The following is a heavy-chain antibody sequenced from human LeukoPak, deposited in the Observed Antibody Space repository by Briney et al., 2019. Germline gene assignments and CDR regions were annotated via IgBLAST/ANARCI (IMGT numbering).Heavy chain of an antibody. CDR3: AAYYYDWVGPAFDI. V-gene: IGHV4-39*07. Sequence: SETLSLTCTVSGGSISSSSYYWGWIRQPPGKGLEWIGSIYYSGSTYYNPSLKSRVTISVDTSKNQFSLKLSSVTAADTAVYYCAAYYYDWVGPAFDIWGQGTMVTVSS. CDR1: GGSISSSSYY. CDR2: IYYSGST. D-gene: IGHD3-22*01. J-gene: IGHJ3*02.